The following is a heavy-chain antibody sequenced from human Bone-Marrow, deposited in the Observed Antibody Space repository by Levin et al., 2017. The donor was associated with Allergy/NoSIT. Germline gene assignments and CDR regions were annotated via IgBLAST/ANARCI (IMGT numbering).Heavy chain of an antibody. D-gene: IGHD3-3*01. CDR1: GFTFSSYT. V-gene: IGHV3-21*01. Sequence: PGGSLRLSCAASGFTFSSYTMNWVRQAPGKGLEWVSSIRGSSSYITFSDSVKGRLTISRDNAKNSLYLQMNNLRAEDTAVYYCARRNDFWSRTHGRYYFFMDVWGKGTTVTVSS. CDR2: IRGSSSYI. CDR3: ARRNDFWSRTHGRYYFFMDV. J-gene: IGHJ6*03.